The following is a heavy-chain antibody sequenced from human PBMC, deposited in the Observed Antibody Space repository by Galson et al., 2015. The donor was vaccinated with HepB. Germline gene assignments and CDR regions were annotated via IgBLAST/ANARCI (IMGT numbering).Heavy chain of an antibody. CDR1: GFTFSSYA. V-gene: IGHV3-30*04. Sequence: SLRLSCAASGFTFSSYAMHWVRQAPGRGLEWVAVISYDGSIKWYADSVKGRITIARDNSRSTLYLQINSLRPDDTAVYYCARDRVEQWLENHFDYWGQGILVTVSS. CDR2: ISYDGSIK. CDR3: ARDRVEQWLENHFDY. D-gene: IGHD6-19*01. J-gene: IGHJ4*02.